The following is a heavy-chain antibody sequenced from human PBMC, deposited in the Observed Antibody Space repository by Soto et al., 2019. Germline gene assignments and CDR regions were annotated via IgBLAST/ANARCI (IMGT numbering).Heavy chain of an antibody. J-gene: IGHJ4*02. CDR3: ASREGVAGPATYISPGYYFDC. CDR1: GGTFSKFV. Sequence: QVQLVQSGAEVKKPGSSVKVSCRASGGTFSKFVVSWVRQAPGQGLEWMGGIIPLFGTTNYAPKFQGRVTLTADKSTTTAYMELSSLRSDDTAVYYCASREGVAGPATYISPGYYFDCWGQGTLVTVSS. D-gene: IGHD2-15*01. V-gene: IGHV1-69*06. CDR2: IIPLFGTT.